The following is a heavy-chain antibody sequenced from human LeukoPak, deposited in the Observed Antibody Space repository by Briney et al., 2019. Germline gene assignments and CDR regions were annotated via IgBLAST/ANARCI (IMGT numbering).Heavy chain of an antibody. CDR1: VYSCTHYY. CDR2: INTKSGGT. D-gene: IGHD3-3*01. V-gene: IGHV1-2*02. CDR3: ARADFIDAGPYLIGP. Sequence: ASVTVSCKSSVYSCTHYYIHWVRQAPGQGLEWMGCINTKSGGTSSARKFQGRVTMSRDPSITTVYMDMAWLTSDDTAIYFCARADFIDAGPYLIGPWGQGTLVTVSS. J-gene: IGHJ5*02.